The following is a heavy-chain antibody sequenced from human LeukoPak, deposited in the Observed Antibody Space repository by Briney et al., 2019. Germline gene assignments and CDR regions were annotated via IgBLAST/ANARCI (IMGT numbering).Heavy chain of an antibody. J-gene: IGHJ4*02. CDR1: GFTFSSYS. Sequence: GESLRLSCAAPGFTFSSYSMNWVRQAPGKGLEWVSSISSGSSHIYYADSVKGRFTISRDNAKNSLYLQMNSLRAEDTAVYYCARDGITTTVTTFGFGDWGQGTLVTVSS. CDR2: ISSGSSHI. D-gene: IGHD4-17*01. V-gene: IGHV3-21*04. CDR3: ARDGITTTVTTFGFGD.